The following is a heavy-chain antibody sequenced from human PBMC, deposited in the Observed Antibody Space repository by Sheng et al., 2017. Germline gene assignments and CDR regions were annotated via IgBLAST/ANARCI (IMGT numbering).Heavy chain of an antibody. CDR3: AREQRGYYYGSGSYGMDV. J-gene: IGHJ6*02. D-gene: IGHD3-10*01. CDR1: GGSISSYY. CDR2: IYYSGST. V-gene: IGHV4-59*01. Sequence: QVQLQESGPGLVKPSETLSLTCTVSGGSISSYYWSWIRQPPGKGLEWIGYIYYSGSTNYNPSLKSRVTISVDTSKNQFSLKLSSVTAADTAVYYCAREQRGYYYGSGSYGMDVWGQGTTGHR.